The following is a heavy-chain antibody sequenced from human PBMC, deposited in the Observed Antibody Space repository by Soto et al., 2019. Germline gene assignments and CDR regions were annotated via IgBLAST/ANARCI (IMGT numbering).Heavy chain of an antibody. CDR3: ARAHGYYDFWSGYYMPGPAMDV. J-gene: IGHJ6*04. D-gene: IGHD3-3*01. Sequence: ASVTVSCQASGYTFTSYDINWVRRATRQGLEWMGWMNPNSGNTGYAQKFQGRVTMTRNTSISTAYMELSSLRSEDTAVYYCARAHGYYDFWSGYYMPGPAMDVWGKGTTVTVSS. CDR1: GYTFTSYD. V-gene: IGHV1-8*01. CDR2: MNPNSGNT.